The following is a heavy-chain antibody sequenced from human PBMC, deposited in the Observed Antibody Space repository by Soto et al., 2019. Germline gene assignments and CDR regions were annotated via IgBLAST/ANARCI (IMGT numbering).Heavy chain of an antibody. J-gene: IGHJ6*02. CDR3: ARVTAAAGTQYYYYGMDV. Sequence: SVKISCKASGGTFSSYAISWVRQAPGQGLEWMGGIIPIFGTANYAQKFQGRVTITADESTSTAYMELSSLRSEDTAVYYCARVTAAAGTQYYYYGMDVWGQGTKVTVSS. CDR2: IIPIFGTA. CDR1: GGTFSSYA. D-gene: IGHD6-13*01. V-gene: IGHV1-69*13.